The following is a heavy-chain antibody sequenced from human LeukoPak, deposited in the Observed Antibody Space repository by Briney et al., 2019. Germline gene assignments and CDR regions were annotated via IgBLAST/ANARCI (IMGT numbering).Heavy chain of an antibody. V-gene: IGHV4-4*07. CDR1: GGSISDYF. CDR3: ARANYIWGSYVY. CDR2: MSTSGNT. Sequence: SETLSLTCIVSGGSISDYFWSWIRQPAGKGLEWIGHMSTSGNTNYNPSLRSRVTMSLDTSKNQFSLRVNPVTAADTAVYYCARANYIWGSYVYWGQGTLVTVSS. J-gene: IGHJ4*02. D-gene: IGHD3-16*01.